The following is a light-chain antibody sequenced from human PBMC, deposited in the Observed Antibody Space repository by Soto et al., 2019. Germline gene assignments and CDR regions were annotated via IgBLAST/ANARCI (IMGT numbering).Light chain of an antibody. CDR2: DVS. J-gene: IGLJ1*01. Sequence: QSALTQPRSVSGSPGQSVTISCTGTSSDIGGYKYVSWYQQHPGKAPKLMIYDVSKRPSGVPNRFSGSKSGNTASLTISGLQAEDEADYYCSSFAGSNIYVFGTGTKVTVL. V-gene: IGLV2-11*01. CDR3: SSFAGSNIYV. CDR1: SSDIGGYKY.